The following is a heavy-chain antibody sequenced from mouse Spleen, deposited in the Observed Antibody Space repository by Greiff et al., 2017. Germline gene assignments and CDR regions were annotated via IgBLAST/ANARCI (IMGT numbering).Heavy chain of an antibody. Sequence: EVQLVESGGGLVQPGGSLKLSCAASGFTFSDYYMYWVRQTPEKRLEWVAYISNGGGSTYYPDTVKGRFTISRDNAKNTLYLQMSRLKSEDTAMYYCARHFWDVGGFDYWGQGTTLTVSS. CDR1: GFTFSDYY. V-gene: IGHV5-12*01. J-gene: IGHJ2*01. D-gene: IGHD4-1*01. CDR3: ARHFWDVGGFDY. CDR2: ISNGGGST.